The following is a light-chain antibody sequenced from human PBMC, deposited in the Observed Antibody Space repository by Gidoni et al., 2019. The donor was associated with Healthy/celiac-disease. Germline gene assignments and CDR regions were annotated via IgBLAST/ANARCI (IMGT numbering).Light chain of an antibody. J-gene: IGKJ1*01. V-gene: IGKV1-39*01. CDR3: QQSYSTPT. CDR1: QRISSY. Sequence: QLTQAPSSLSASVGDRVTLTCRASQRISSYLNWYQQKLGKAPKLLIYAAASLQSGVPSRFSGSGSGTDFTLTISSLQPEDFATYYCQQSYSTPTFGQGTKVEIK. CDR2: AAA.